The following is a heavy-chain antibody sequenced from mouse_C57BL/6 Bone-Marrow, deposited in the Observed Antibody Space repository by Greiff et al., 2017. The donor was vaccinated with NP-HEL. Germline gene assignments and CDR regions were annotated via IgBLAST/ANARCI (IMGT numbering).Heavy chain of an antibody. CDR1: GFNIKDDY. D-gene: IGHD2-4*01. V-gene: IGHV14-4*01. CDR3: TTYDYDDFDY. Sequence: VQLQQSGAELVRPGASVKLSCTASGFNIKDDYMHWVKQRPEQGLEWIGWIDPENGDTEYASKFQGKATITADTSSNTAYLQLSSLTSEDTAVYYCTTYDYDDFDYWGQGTTRTVSS. CDR2: IDPENGDT. J-gene: IGHJ2*01.